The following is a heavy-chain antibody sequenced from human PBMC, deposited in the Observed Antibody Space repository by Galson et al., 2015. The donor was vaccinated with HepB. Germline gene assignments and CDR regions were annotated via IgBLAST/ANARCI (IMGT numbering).Heavy chain of an antibody. CDR3: ARDFSPITIFGVVINPNYYYYYYMDV. D-gene: IGHD3-3*01. CDR1: GYTFTSYG. CDR2: ISAYNGNT. V-gene: IGHV1-18*01. Sequence: SVKVSCKASGYTFTSYGISWVRQAPGQGLEWMGWISAYNGNTNYAQKLQGRVTMTTDTSTSTAYMELRSLRSDDTAVYYCARDFSPITIFGVVINPNYYYYYYMDVWGKGTTGTVSS. J-gene: IGHJ6*03.